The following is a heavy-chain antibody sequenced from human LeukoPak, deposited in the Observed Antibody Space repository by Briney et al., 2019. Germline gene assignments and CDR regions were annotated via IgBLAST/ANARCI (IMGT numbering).Heavy chain of an antibody. CDR2: ISAYNGNT. D-gene: IGHD3-22*01. J-gene: IGHJ3*02. V-gene: IGHV1-18*01. CDR1: GYTFTSYG. Sequence: ASVYVSCKASGYTFTSYGISWVRQAPGQGLEWMGWISAYNGNTNYAQKLQGRVTMTTDTSTSTAYMELRSLRSDDTAVYYCARESTYYYDSSNDAFDIWGQGTMVTVSS. CDR3: ARESTYYYDSSNDAFDI.